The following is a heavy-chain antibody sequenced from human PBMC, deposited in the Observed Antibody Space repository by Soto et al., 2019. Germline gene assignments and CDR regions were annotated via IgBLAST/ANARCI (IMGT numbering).Heavy chain of an antibody. CDR2: IYHSGST. Sequence: RLCLACAVSGGSIRSGGYSWRWIRQPPGKGLEWIGYIYHSGSTYYNPSLKSRVTISVDRSKNQFSLKLSSVTAADTAVYYCARGNNDYGDSGDWFDPWGQGTLVTVSS. CDR1: GGSIRSGGYS. J-gene: IGHJ5*02. CDR3: ARGNNDYGDSGDWFDP. D-gene: IGHD4-17*01. V-gene: IGHV4-30-2*01.